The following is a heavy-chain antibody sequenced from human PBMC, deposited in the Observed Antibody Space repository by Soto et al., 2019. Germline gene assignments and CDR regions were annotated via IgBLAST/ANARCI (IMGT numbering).Heavy chain of an antibody. CDR2: IYYSGST. CDR3: ARGGVSPREYQLLTYYYYYYMDV. D-gene: IGHD2-2*01. J-gene: IGHJ6*03. V-gene: IGHV4-31*03. CDR1: GGSISSGGYY. Sequence: QVQLQESGPGLVKPSQTLSLTCTVSGGSISSGGYYWSWIRQHPGKGLEWIGYIYYSGSTYYNPSLKSRVTISVDTSKNQFSLKLSSVTAADTAVYYCARGGVSPREYQLLTYYYYYYMDVWGKGTTVTVSS.